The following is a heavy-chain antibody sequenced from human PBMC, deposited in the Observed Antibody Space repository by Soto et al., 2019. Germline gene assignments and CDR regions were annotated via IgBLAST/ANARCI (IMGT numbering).Heavy chain of an antibody. CDR1: GYTFTSYG. V-gene: IGHV1-18*01. Sequence: QVQLVQSVPEVKKPGASVKVSCKASGYTFTSYGITWVRQAPGQGLEWMGWISAYKGNTNYAQKFQGRVTMTTDTSTSTAYMELTSLGSDDTAVYYCARDRYYFESGGYYFDYWGQGTLVTVSS. CDR2: ISAYKGNT. J-gene: IGHJ4*02. D-gene: IGHD3-22*01. CDR3: ARDRYYFESGGYYFDY.